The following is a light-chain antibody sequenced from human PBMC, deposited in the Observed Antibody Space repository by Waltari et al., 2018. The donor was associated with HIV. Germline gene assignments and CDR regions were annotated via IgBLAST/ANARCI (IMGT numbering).Light chain of an antibody. Sequence: IVLTQSPGTLSLSPGERATFSCRASLSVSSDLAWYHQRPGQAPRLLIYGASTRATGIPDRFSGSGSGTDFTLTINSLEPEDFAVYYCQHYTSSPTWTFGQGTKVEIK. V-gene: IGKV3-20*01. CDR1: LSVSSD. CDR3: QHYTSSPTWT. CDR2: GAS. J-gene: IGKJ1*01.